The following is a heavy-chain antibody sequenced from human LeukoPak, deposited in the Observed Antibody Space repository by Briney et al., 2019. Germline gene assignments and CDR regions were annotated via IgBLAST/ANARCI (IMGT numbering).Heavy chain of an antibody. CDR3: ARHSGYALYYFDY. CDR1: GFTFSSYG. V-gene: IGHV3-30*03. D-gene: IGHD5-12*01. CDR2: ISYDGSNK. J-gene: IGHJ4*02. Sequence: GGSLRLSCAASGFTFSSYGMHWVRQAPGKGLEWVAVISYDGSNKYYADSVKGRFTISRDNSKNTLYLQMYSLRAEDTAVYYCARHSGYALYYFDYWGQGTLVTVSS.